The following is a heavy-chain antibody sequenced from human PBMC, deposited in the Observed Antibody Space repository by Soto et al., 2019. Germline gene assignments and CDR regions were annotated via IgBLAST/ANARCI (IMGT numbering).Heavy chain of an antibody. D-gene: IGHD3-22*01. J-gene: IGHJ4*02. V-gene: IGHV4-38-2*02. CDR2: IDYSGKT. Sequence: EALSLTCADFGYLISSGYYWGCVRQTPGKGLEWLGSIDYSGKTYKNPSLKSRVSASVDLSQNQFSLNLRSVTAADTAVYFCARDLSSGYASYYFDYWGQGTLVSVSP. CDR1: GYLISSGYY. CDR3: ARDLSSGYASYYFDY.